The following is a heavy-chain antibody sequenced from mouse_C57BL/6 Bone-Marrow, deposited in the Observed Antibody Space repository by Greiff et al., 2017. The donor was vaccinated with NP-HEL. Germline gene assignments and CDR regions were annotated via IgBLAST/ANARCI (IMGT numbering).Heavy chain of an antibody. J-gene: IGHJ4*01. V-gene: IGHV1-61*01. CDR1: GYTFTSYW. Sequence: QVQLQQSGAELVRPGSSVKLSCKASGYTFTSYWMAWVKQRPGQGLEWIGNIYPSDSETHYNQKFKDKATLTADKSSSTAYMQLSRLTSEDSAIYYCARGSCDGMDYGGRGTSITVSA. CDR2: IYPSDSET. D-gene: IGHD2-13*01. CDR3: ARGSCDGMDY.